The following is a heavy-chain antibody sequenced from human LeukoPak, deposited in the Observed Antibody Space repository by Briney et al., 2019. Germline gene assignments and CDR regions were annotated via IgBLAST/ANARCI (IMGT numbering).Heavy chain of an antibody. J-gene: IGHJ4*02. D-gene: IGHD5-12*01. Sequence: ASVKVSCKASGYTFTSNAMHWVRQAPGQRLEWMGWINAGSTNTKYSQKFQGRITITRDISASTDYMELSSLRSEDTAVYYCARDASGYVVGDHWGQGTLVTVSS. V-gene: IGHV1-3*01. CDR2: INAGSTNT. CDR1: GYTFTSNA. CDR3: ARDASGYVVGDH.